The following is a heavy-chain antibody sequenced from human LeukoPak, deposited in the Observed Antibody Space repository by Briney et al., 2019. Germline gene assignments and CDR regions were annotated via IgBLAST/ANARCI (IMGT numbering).Heavy chain of an antibody. CDR1: GLTFSSYA. J-gene: IGHJ4*02. CDR3: VSGSYYNFDY. Sequence: PGGSLRLSCAASGLTFSSYAMHWVRQAPGKGLEYVSAISSNGGSTYYADSVKGRFTISRDNSKNTLYLQMSSLRAEDTAVYYCVSGSYYNFDYWGQGTLVTVSS. V-gene: IGHV3-64D*06. D-gene: IGHD1-26*01. CDR2: ISSNGGST.